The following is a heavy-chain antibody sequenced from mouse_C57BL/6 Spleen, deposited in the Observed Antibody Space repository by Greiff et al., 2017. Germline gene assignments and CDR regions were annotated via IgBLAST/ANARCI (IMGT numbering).Heavy chain of an antibody. V-gene: IGHV14-1*01. CDR2: IDPEDGDP. Sequence: VQLQQSGAELVRPGASVKLSCTASGFNIKDYYMHWVKQRPEQGLEWIGRIDPEDGDPEYAPKFQGKATMTADTSSNTAYLQLSSLTSEDTAVYYCTGQLRLRFAYWGQGTLVTVSA. J-gene: IGHJ3*01. D-gene: IGHD3-2*02. CDR1: GFNIKDYY. CDR3: TGQLRLRFAY.